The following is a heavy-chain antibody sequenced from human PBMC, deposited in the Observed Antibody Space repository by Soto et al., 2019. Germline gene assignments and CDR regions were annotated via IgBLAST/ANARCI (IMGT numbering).Heavy chain of an antibody. D-gene: IGHD5-18*01. Sequence: SVKVSCKASGGTFSSYAISWVRQAPGQGLEWMGGIIPIFGTANYAQKFQGRVTITADESTSTAYMELSSLRSEDTAVYYCAKDDWDTVAAPNTGGYYYVMAFWGQGTTVTVSS. V-gene: IGHV1-69*13. CDR3: AKDDWDTVAAPNTGGYYYVMAF. CDR1: GGTFSSYA. J-gene: IGHJ6*02. CDR2: IIPIFGTA.